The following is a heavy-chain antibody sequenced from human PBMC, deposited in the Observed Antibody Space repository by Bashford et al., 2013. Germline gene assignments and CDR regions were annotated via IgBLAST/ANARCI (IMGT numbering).Heavy chain of an antibody. CDR2: ISSSGSII. D-gene: IGHD2-15*01. Sequence: VRQAPGKGLEWISYISSSGSIIYYADSVKGRFTISRDNAKNSLYLQMNSLRAEDTAVYYCARRGGGSQNYAFDIVGPRDNGHRLL. V-gene: IGHV3-48*03. J-gene: IGHJ3*02. CDR3: ARRGGGSQNYAFDI.